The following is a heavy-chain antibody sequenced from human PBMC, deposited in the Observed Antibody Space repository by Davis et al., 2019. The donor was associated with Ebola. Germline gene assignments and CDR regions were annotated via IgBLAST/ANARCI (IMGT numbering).Heavy chain of an antibody. Sequence: ASVKVSCKASGYSFTAYYIHWVRQAPGQGLEWLGIINTSAGSTFSAQKFQGRVTLTRDTSTSTVYMELSSLTSEDTAVYFCARGRDAYKTGNVWGKGTTVTVSS. V-gene: IGHV1-46*01. CDR3: ARGRDAYKTGNV. J-gene: IGHJ6*04. D-gene: IGHD5-24*01. CDR1: GYSFTAYY. CDR2: INTSAGST.